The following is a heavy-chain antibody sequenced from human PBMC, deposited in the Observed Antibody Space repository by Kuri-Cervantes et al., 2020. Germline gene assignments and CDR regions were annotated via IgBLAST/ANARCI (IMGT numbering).Heavy chain of an antibody. CDR3: AAAYGSSMARFEF. Sequence: ASVKVSCKASGYTFTSYAMHWVRQAPGQRLEWMGWINAGNGNTKYSQKFQGRVTITRDTSASTAYMDLSSLRSEDTAVYYCAAAYGSSMARFEFWGQGTLVTVSS. CDR2: INAGNGNT. V-gene: IGHV1-3*01. CDR1: GYTFTSYA. J-gene: IGHJ4*02. D-gene: IGHD2-21*01.